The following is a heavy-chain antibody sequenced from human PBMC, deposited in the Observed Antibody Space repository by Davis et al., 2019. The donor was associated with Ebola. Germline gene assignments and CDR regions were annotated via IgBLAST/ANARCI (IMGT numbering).Heavy chain of an antibody. CDR1: GGSFSDYF. J-gene: IGHJ5*01. CDR3: ARTTKTNIEASGLGYNSFDS. V-gene: IGHV4-34*01. CDR2: ISHHNGYT. Sequence: SETLSLTCAVYGGSFSDYFWSWIRQPPEKGLEWIGEISHHNGYTNYNPSLSSRAAISVDSSKNQFSLKINSVTAADTATYYCARTTKTNIEASGLGYNSFDSWGQGVLVSVSS. D-gene: IGHD2/OR15-2a*01.